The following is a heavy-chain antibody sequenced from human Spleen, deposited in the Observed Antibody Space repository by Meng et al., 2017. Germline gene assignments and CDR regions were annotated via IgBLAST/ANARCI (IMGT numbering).Heavy chain of an antibody. V-gene: IGHV2-5*02. D-gene: IGHD6-19*01. Sequence: HISLKESGLLLVKPTQTLPLTCTFSGFSLSTSGVGVGWIRQPPGKALEWLALIYWDDDKRYSPSLKSRLTITKDTSKNQVVLTMTNMDPVDTATYYCAHRQWLSYFDYWGQGTLVTVSS. CDR2: IYWDDDK. CDR1: GFSLSTSGVG. J-gene: IGHJ4*02. CDR3: AHRQWLSYFDY.